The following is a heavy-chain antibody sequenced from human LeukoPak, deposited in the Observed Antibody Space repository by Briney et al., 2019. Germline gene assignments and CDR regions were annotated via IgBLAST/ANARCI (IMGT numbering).Heavy chain of an antibody. Sequence: GGSLRLSCAASGFNFGDYAMHWVRQTPGKGLEWVSVIYSGGSTYYADSVKGRFTISRDNSKNTLYLQMNSLRAEDTAVYYCARDSALVAATLSYYYYGMDVWGQGTTVTVSS. D-gene: IGHD2-15*01. CDR3: ARDSALVAATLSYYYYGMDV. J-gene: IGHJ6*02. V-gene: IGHV3-66*01. CDR2: IYSGGST. CDR1: GFNFGDYA.